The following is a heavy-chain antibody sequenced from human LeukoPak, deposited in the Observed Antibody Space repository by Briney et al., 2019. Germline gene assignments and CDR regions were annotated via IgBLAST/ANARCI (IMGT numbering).Heavy chain of an antibody. V-gene: IGHV4-31*11. J-gene: IGHJ6*02. Sequence: SETLSLTCAVSAGSISSGGYYWSWIRQHPGKGLQWIGYIYYCGSTYYNPVLKSRVTISVDTSKNQFSLKLSSVTAADTAVYYCARAQLNLLVDFGMDVWGQGTTVTVSS. D-gene: IGHD1-1*01. CDR1: AGSISSGGYY. CDR3: ARAQLNLLVDFGMDV. CDR2: IYYCGST.